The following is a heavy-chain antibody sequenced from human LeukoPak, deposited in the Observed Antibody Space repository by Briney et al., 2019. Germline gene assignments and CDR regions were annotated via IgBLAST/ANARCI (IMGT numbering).Heavy chain of an antibody. CDR2: ISGSGGST. V-gene: IGHV3-23*01. Sequence: PGGSLRLSCAASGFTFSSYAMSWVRQAPGKGLEWVSAISGSGGSTYYADSVKGRFTISRDNAENSLFLQMNGLRAEDTAVYYCARDLSSGWFDYWGQGTLVTVSS. J-gene: IGHJ4*02. CDR1: GFTFSSYA. CDR3: ARDLSSGWFDY. D-gene: IGHD6-19*01.